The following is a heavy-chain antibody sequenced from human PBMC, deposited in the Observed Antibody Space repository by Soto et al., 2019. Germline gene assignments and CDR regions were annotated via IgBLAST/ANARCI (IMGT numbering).Heavy chain of an antibody. D-gene: IGHD2-15*01. J-gene: IGHJ6*02. Sequence: QVQLVQSGAEVKKPGSSVKVSCKASGGTFSSYAISWVRQAPGQGLEWMGGIIHIFGTANYAQKFQGRVTITADESTSTAYMELSSLRSEDTAVYYCARAAGYCSGGSCYTYYYGMDVWGQGTTVTVSS. V-gene: IGHV1-69*01. CDR1: GGTFSSYA. CDR3: ARAAGYCSGGSCYTYYYGMDV. CDR2: IIHIFGTA.